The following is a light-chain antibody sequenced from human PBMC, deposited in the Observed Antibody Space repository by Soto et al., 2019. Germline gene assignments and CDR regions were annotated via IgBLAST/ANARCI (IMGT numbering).Light chain of an antibody. CDR3: QQYHSYPFT. Sequence: DIQTTQSPSTLTAFVGARVTITCRASQSISTSLAWYQQKPGRAPKFLMYAGSKLESGAPSRFSGSGSGTEFTLTISSLQADDFAIYYCQQYHSYPFTFGPGTRVEIE. V-gene: IGKV1-5*01. CDR1: QSISTS. CDR2: AGS. J-gene: IGKJ3*01.